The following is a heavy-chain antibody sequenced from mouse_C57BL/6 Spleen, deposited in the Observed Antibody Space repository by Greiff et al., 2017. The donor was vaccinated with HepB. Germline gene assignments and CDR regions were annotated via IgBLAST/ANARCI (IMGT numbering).Heavy chain of an antibody. CDR2: IYPGSGNT. Sequence: QVQLQQSGAELVRPGASVKLSCKASGYTFTDYYINWVKQRPGQGLEWIARIYPGSGNTYYNEKFKGKATLTAEKSSSTAYMQLSSLTSEDSAVYFCASPITTVEDYFDYWGQGTTLTVSS. CDR1: GYTFTDYY. CDR3: ASPITTVEDYFDY. D-gene: IGHD1-1*01. V-gene: IGHV1-76*01. J-gene: IGHJ2*01.